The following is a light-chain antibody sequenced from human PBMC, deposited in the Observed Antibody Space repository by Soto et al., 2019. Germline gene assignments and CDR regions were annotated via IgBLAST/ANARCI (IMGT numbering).Light chain of an antibody. V-gene: IGKV3-11*01. J-gene: IGKJ4*01. CDR1: QSISSS. CDR3: QQRYDWPLT. Sequence: EIVLTQSPATLSLSPGERATLSCRASQSISSSLAWYQQKPGQAPRLLIYAAPNRATGIPARFSGSGSGTDFTLTISSPEPEDFAVYYCQQRYDWPLTFGGGTK. CDR2: AAP.